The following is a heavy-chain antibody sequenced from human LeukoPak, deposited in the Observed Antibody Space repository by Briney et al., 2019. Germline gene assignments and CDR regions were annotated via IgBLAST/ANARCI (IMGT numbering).Heavy chain of an antibody. V-gene: IGHV3-21*01. J-gene: IGHJ4*02. CDR3: ARLHPQTVFDFWSGYYDY. CDR2: ISSSSSSYI. CDR1: GFTFSSYS. D-gene: IGHD3-3*01. Sequence: GGSLRLSCAASGFTFSSYSMNWVRQAPGKGLEWVSSISSSSSSYIYYADSVKGRFTISRDDAKNSLYLQMNSLRAEDTAVYYCARLHPQTVFDFWSGYYDYWGQGTLVTVSS.